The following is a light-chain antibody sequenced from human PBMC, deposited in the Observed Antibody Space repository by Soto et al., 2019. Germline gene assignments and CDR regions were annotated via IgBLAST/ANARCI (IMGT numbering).Light chain of an antibody. Sequence: DMQMTLSPSALSASIGDRVTITCRASQTISSWLAWYQQKPGKAPKLLIYKASTLKSGVPSRFSGSGFGTEFTLTISSLQPDDFATYYCQHYNSYSEAFGQGTKADI. CDR3: QHYNSYSEA. CDR1: QTISSW. CDR2: KAS. V-gene: IGKV1-5*03. J-gene: IGKJ1*01.